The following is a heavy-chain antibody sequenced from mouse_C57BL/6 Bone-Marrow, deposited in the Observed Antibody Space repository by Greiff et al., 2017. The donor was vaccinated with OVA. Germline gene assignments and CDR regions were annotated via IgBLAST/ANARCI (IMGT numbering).Heavy chain of an antibody. CDR2: IDPSDSYT. CDR1: GYTFTSYW. Sequence: QVQLQQPGAELVMPGASVKLSCKASGYTFTSYWMHWVKQRPGQGLEWIGEIDPSDSYTNYNQKFKGKSTLTVDKSSSTAYMQLSSLTSEDSAVYYWAREGAYYYAMDYWGQGTSVTGSS. J-gene: IGHJ4*01. CDR3: AREGAYYYAMDY. V-gene: IGHV1-69*01.